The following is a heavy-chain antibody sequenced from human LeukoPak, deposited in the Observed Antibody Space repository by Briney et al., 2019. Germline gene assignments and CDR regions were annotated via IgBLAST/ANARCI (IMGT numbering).Heavy chain of an antibody. V-gene: IGHV3-69-1*01. CDR2: INIGGTI. J-gene: IGHJ4*02. CDR1: GFTLSAYS. CDR3: STAKFDS. Sequence: GGSLRLACAASGFTLSAYSINWVRQAPGKGLEWVSHINIGGTIYYTDSVKGRFTISRDNAKNSVYLQMNNLRVEDTAVYYCSTAKFDSWGQGTLVTVSS.